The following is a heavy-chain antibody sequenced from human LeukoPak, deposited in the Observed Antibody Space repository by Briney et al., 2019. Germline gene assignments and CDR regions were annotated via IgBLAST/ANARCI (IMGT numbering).Heavy chain of an antibody. CDR1: GFTFGDYA. D-gene: IGHD2-21*02. CDR2: IRSKAYGGTT. Sequence: GGSLRLSCTASGFTFGDYAMSWVRQAPGKGLEWVGFIRSKAYGGTTEYAASVKGRFTISRDDSKSIAYLQMNSLKTEDTAVYYCTREGYCGGDCYIDYWGQGTLVTVSS. J-gene: IGHJ4*02. CDR3: TREGYCGGDCYIDY. V-gene: IGHV3-49*04.